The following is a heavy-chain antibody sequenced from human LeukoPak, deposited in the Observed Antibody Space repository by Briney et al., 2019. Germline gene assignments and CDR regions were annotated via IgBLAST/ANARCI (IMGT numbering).Heavy chain of an antibody. CDR3: AREAMMGHTTFDY. CDR2: IHYSGST. CDR1: GGSISSYY. Sequence: PSETLSLTCTVSGGSISSYYWSWIRQPPGKGLEWIGYIHYSGSTNYNPSLKSRVTISVDTSKNQFSLKLSSVTAADTAVYYCAREAMMGHTTFDYWGQGTLVTVSS. D-gene: IGHD3-22*01. J-gene: IGHJ4*02. V-gene: IGHV4-59*01.